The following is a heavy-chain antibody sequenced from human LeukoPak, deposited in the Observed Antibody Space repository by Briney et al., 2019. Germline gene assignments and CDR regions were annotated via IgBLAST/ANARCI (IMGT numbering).Heavy chain of an antibody. Sequence: GGSLRLSCAASGFTFSSYSMNWVRQAPGKGLEWVSSISSSSSYIYYADSVRGRFTISRDNSKNTLYLQMNSLRAEDTAVYYCAKIRGFYGSRAGMDVWGQGTTVTVSS. CDR1: GFTFSSYS. CDR2: ISSSSSYI. CDR3: AKIRGFYGSRAGMDV. J-gene: IGHJ6*02. D-gene: IGHD3-10*01. V-gene: IGHV3-21*04.